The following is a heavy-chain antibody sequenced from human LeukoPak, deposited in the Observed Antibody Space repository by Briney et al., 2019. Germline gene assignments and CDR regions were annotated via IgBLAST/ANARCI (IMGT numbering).Heavy chain of an antibody. CDR2: ISRDSNII. V-gene: IGHV3-48*01. J-gene: IGHJ4*02. CDR1: GFSFRDYN. Sequence: GSLRLSCAASGFSFRDYNVNWVRQPPGKGLEWVSYISRDSNIIYYADSVKGRFTISRDNAKNSVSLQMNSLRAEDTAVYYCARAYDTNTYGYVYWGQGTLVTVPS. CDR3: ARAYDTNTYGYVY. D-gene: IGHD5-18*01.